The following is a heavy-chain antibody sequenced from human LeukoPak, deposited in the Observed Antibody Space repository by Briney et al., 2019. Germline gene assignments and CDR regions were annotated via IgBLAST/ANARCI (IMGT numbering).Heavy chain of an antibody. CDR1: GFTFSNER. CDR3: GRVDDSSVYRPTEY. V-gene: IGHV3-74*03. CDR2: INNDGSNP. J-gene: IGHJ4*02. D-gene: IGHD3-22*01. Sequence: PGGSLRLSCAASGFTFSNERMHWVRQAPGKGLLWISYINNDGSNPTYADSVKGRFTISRDNAKSTLYLHMNSLRAEDTGVYYCGRVDDSSVYRPTEYWGLGTLVTVST.